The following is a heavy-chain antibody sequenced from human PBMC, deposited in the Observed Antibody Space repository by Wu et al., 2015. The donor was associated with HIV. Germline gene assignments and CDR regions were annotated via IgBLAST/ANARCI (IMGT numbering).Heavy chain of an antibody. CDR3: TRGRQYLANAFYYGLDV. CDR2: LTLSDSST. CDR1: GDTFTSDY. D-gene: IGHD2-2*01. Sequence: QVQLVQSGAEVKKPGASVKISCKASGDTFTSDYLHWVRQDPGQGLEWMGILTLSDSSTSYAQKFQGRVTMSRDTSTTTFYMELSSLTSEDTAVYYCTRGRQYLANAFYYGLDVVGPRDHGHRLX. V-gene: IGHV1-46*01. J-gene: IGHJ6*02.